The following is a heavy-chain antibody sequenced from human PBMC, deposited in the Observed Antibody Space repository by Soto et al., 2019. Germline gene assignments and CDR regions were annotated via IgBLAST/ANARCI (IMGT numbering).Heavy chain of an antibody. CDR3: ARISPVALYGMDV. V-gene: IGHV2-70*01. CDR2: IDLDDDK. Sequence: XGLTLGKPTQTLTLTCPFSEFSLSTSGMCVSWIRRPPGKSLEWLALIDLDDDKYYSTSLKTRLTISKDTSKNQVVLTMTNMDPVDTATYYCARISPVALYGMDVWGQGTTVTV. J-gene: IGHJ6*02. CDR1: EFSLSTSGMC.